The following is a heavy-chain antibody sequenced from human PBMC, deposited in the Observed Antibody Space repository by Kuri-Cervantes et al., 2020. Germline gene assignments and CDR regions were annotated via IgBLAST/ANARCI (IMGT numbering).Heavy chain of an antibody. CDR3: ALSKEFPNAFDI. D-gene: IGHD3-10*01. V-gene: IGHV4-61*01. CDR2: IYYNGST. Sequence: GSLRLSCTVSGGSVSSGSYYWSWIRQPPGKGLEWIGCIYYNGSTYYNPSLKSRVTISVDTSKNQFSLKLSSVTAADTAVYYCALSKEFPNAFDIWGQGTMVTVSS. J-gene: IGHJ3*02. CDR1: GGSVSSGSYY.